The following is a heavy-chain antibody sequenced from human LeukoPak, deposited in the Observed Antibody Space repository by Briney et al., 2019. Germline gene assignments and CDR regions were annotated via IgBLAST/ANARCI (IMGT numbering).Heavy chain of an antibody. Sequence: PSETLSLTCTVSGGSTSSYYWSWIRQPPGKGLEWIGYIYYSGSTDYNPSLKSRVTISVDTSKNQFSLKLSSVTAADTAVYYCARGTLHDFWSGYYTYYFDYWGQGTLVTVSS. CDR1: GGSTSSYY. V-gene: IGHV4-59*01. CDR2: IYYSGST. D-gene: IGHD3-3*01. CDR3: ARGTLHDFWSGYYTYYFDY. J-gene: IGHJ4*02.